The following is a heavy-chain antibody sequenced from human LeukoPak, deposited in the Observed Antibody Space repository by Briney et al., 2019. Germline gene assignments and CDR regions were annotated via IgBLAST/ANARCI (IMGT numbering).Heavy chain of an antibody. CDR2: MNPNSGNT. CDR1: GYTFTSYG. D-gene: IGHD3-10*01. V-gene: IGHV1-8*03. CDR3: ARGLFGGSPRAARHYYYYMDV. Sequence: RASVTVSCKASGYTFTSYGISWVRQATGQGLEWMGWMNPNSGNTGYAQKFQGRVTITRNTSISTAYMELSSLRSEDTAVYYCARGLFGGSPRAARHYYYYMDVWGKGTTVTVSS. J-gene: IGHJ6*03.